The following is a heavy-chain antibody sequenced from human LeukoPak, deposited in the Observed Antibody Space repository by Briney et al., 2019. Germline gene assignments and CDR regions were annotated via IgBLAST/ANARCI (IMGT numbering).Heavy chain of an antibody. Sequence: GGSLRLSCAASGFTFSSYDMHWVRQATGKGLEWVSAIGTAGDTYYPGSVKGRFTISRENAKNSLYLQMNSLRAGDTAVYYCARDRNWGKQNWHFDLWGRGTLVTVSS. CDR3: ARDRNWGKQNWHFDL. CDR1: GFTFSSYD. J-gene: IGHJ2*01. D-gene: IGHD7-27*01. CDR2: IGTAGDT. V-gene: IGHV3-13*01.